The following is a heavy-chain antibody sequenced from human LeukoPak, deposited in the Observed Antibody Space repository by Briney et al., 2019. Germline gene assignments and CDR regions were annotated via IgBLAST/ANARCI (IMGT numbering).Heavy chain of an antibody. CDR1: GYTFTSYG. D-gene: IGHD3-22*01. CDR3: ARLAGYYDSSGC. V-gene: IGHV1-18*01. CDR2: ISAYNGNT. J-gene: IGHJ4*02. Sequence: ASVKVSCKASGYTFTSYGISWVRQAPGQGLEWMGWISAYNGNTNYAQKLQGRVTMTTDTSTSTAYMELSRLRSDDTAVYYCARLAGYYDSSGCWGQGTLVTVSS.